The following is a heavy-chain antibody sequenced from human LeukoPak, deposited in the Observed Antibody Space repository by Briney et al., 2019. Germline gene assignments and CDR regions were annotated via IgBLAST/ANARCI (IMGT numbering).Heavy chain of an antibody. CDR3: ANPIGWELLRIDY. D-gene: IGHD1-26*01. CDR2: IYYSGST. V-gene: IGHV4-59*01. CDR1: GGSISSYY. Sequence: SETLSLTCTVSGGSISSYYWSWIRQPPGKGLEWIGYIYYSGSTNYNPSLKSRVTISVDTSKNQFSLKLSSVTAADTAVYYCANPIGWELLRIDYWGQGTLVTVSS. J-gene: IGHJ4*02.